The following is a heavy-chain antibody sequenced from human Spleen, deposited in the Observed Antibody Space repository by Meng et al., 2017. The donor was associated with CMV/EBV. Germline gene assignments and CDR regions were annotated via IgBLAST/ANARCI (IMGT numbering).Heavy chain of an antibody. Sequence: FSGFAMHWARQDSGKGLVWIGRIRSKAKSYATAYGASVKGRLTISRDDSENTAYLQMKSLKTEDTAVYYCTRAYDFWSGDYTGGVDYWGQGILVTVSS. V-gene: IGHV3-73*01. CDR3: TRAYDFWSGDYTGGVDY. D-gene: IGHD3-3*01. CDR2: IRSKAKSYAT. J-gene: IGHJ4*02. CDR1: FSGFA.